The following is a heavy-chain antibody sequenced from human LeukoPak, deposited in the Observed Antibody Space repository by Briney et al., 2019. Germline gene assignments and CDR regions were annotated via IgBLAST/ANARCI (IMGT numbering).Heavy chain of an antibody. CDR1: GFTFSNYW. Sequence: QSGGSLRLSCAASGFTFSNYWLTWVRQAPGQGLEWVTNIKQDGSEKHYVDSVKGRFTISRDNAKSSLYLQMNSLRAEDTAVYYCARDRQIAYWGQGTPVTVSS. CDR3: ARDRQIAY. CDR2: IKQDGSEK. J-gene: IGHJ4*02. V-gene: IGHV3-7*01.